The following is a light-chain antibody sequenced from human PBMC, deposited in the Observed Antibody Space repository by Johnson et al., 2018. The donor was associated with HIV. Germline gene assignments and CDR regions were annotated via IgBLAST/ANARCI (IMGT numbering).Light chain of an antibody. J-gene: IGLJ1*01. CDR1: SSNIGYHY. V-gene: IGLV1-51*02. Sequence: QSVLTQPPSVSAAPGQKVTISCSGSSSNIGYHYVSWYQQLPGTAPKLLIYENNKRPSGIPDRFSGSKSGTSATLGITGLQTGDEADYYCGTWDNSLRGYVFGTGTKVTVL. CDR3: GTWDNSLRGYV. CDR2: ENN.